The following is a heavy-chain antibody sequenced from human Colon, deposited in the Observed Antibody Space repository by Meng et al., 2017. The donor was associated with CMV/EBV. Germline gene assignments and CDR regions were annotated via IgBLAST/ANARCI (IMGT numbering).Heavy chain of an antibody. J-gene: IGHJ5*02. CDR3: ARNRLECGGGCYFADS. D-gene: IGHD2-15*01. CDR1: GFSVRNNY. Sequence: GESLKISCAASGFSVRNNYVSWVRQGPGKGLEWVSVIYDTGRTYYADSVKGRFTVSRDESKNTVSLQMNNLRVEDTAVYYCARNRLECGGGCYFADSWGQGTLVTVSS. CDR2: IYDTGRT. V-gene: IGHV3-66*01.